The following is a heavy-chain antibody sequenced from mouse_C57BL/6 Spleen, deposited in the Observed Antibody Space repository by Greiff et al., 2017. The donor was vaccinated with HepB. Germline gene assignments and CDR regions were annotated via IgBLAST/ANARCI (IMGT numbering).Heavy chain of an antibody. D-gene: IGHD1-1*01. Sequence: QVQLQQPGAELVRPGSSVKLSCKASGYTFTSYWMHWVKQRPIQGLEWIGNIDPSDSETHYNQKFKDKATLTVDKSSSTAYMQLSSLTSEDSAVYYCARGGGLYYYGSSYEGNAMDYWGQGTSVTVSS. CDR3: ARGGGLYYYGSSYEGNAMDY. V-gene: IGHV1-52*01. CDR2: IDPSDSET. CDR1: GYTFTSYW. J-gene: IGHJ4*01.